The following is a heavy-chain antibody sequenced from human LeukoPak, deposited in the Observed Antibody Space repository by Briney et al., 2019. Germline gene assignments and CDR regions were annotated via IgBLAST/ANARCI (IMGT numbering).Heavy chain of an antibody. CDR1: GLTLSNYW. V-gene: IGHV3-74*01. Sequence: GGSLRLSCAASGLTLSNYWMHWVRQAPGKGLVWVSRINFDGSSTIYADSVKGRFTISRDNAESTLYLQMNSLRAEDTAVYYCAILGSIAVPWGQGTLVTVSS. CDR3: AILGSIAVP. J-gene: IGHJ5*02. CDR2: INFDGSST. D-gene: IGHD6-19*01.